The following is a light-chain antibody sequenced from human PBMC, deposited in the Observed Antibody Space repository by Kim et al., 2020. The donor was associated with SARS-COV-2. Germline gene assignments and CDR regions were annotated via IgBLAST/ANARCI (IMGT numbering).Light chain of an antibody. CDR2: CAS. J-gene: IGKJ1*01. V-gene: IGKV3-15*01. Sequence: PGDKATLSCRASQSVSTHLAWYQHRPGQAPRLLIYCASTRATGIPAKFSGSGSGTEFTLTISSLQSEDFAVYYCQQYNKWPPWTFGQGTKVDIK. CDR1: QSVSTH. CDR3: QQYNKWPPWT.